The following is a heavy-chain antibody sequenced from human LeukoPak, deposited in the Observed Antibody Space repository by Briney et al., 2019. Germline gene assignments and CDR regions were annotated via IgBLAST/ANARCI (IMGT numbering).Heavy chain of an antibody. CDR2: INAGNDNT. CDR1: GYTFTNYA. Sequence: GASVKVSCKASGYTFTNYAIHWVRQAPGQRLEWMGWINAGNDNTKYSQKFQDRVTITRDTSASTAYMELSSLRSEDTAVYYCVGREFDPWGQGTLVTVSS. CDR3: VGREFDP. J-gene: IGHJ5*02. V-gene: IGHV1-3*01.